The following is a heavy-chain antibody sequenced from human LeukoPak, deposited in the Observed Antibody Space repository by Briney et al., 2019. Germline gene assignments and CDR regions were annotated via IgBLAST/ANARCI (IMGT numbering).Heavy chain of an antibody. CDR2: ISGDGGST. Sequence: GGSLRLSCAASGFTFDDYAMHWVRQAPGKGLEWVSLISGDGGSTYYADSVKGRFTIFRDNSKNSLYLQMNSLRTEDTALYYCAKDMYYYDSSAFDYWGQGTLVTVSS. D-gene: IGHD3-22*01. CDR3: AKDMYYYDSSAFDY. J-gene: IGHJ4*02. V-gene: IGHV3-43*02. CDR1: GFTFDDYA.